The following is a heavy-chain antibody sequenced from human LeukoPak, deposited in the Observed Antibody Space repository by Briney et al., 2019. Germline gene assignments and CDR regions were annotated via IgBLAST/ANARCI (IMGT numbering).Heavy chain of an antibody. CDR1: GFTFSSYE. Sequence: GGSLRLSCAASGFTFSSYEMNWVRQAPGKGLEWVSYISSSGSTIYYADSVKGRFTISRDNAKNSLYLQMNSLRAEDTAVYYCARAVLSGMVADEVYFQHRGQGTLVTVSS. CDR2: ISSSGSTI. D-gene: IGHD1-26*01. V-gene: IGHV3-48*03. CDR3: ARAVLSGMVADEVYFQH. J-gene: IGHJ1*01.